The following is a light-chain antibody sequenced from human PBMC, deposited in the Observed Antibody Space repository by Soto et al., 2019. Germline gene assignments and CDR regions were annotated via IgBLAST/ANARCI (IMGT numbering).Light chain of an antibody. J-gene: IGKJ1*01. CDR1: QSVSSSY. Sequence: EIVLTKSAGTLSLCPGERATLSCRASQSVSSSYLAWYQQKPGQAPRLLIYGASSRATGIPDRFGGSGSGTDFTLTISRLEPEDFAVYYCQQYGSSPWTFGQGTKVDI. V-gene: IGKV3-20*01. CDR3: QQYGSSPWT. CDR2: GAS.